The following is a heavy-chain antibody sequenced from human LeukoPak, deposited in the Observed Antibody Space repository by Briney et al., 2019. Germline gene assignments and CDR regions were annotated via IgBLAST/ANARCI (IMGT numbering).Heavy chain of an antibody. CDR3: ARLRSTYRGSLYYNGMDV. J-gene: IGHJ6*02. CDR2: IYYSGNT. Sequence: PSDTLSLTYTVSVGSISRYYWRWIRQPPGKGLEWIGDIYYSGNTKYIPSLKSRVTISVDTATNQFSLKVTSVTAGDTAVYYCARLRSTYRGSLYYNGMDVWGQGTSVTVSS. D-gene: IGHD3-10*01. CDR1: VGSISRYY. V-gene: IGHV4-59*08.